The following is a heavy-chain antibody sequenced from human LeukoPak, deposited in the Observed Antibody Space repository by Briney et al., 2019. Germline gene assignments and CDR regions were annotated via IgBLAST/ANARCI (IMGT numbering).Heavy chain of an antibody. CDR1: GFTFRSYS. CDR3: ARPATTREFDYYYYYIDV. CDR2: IDPSRTYI. V-gene: IGHV3-21*04. J-gene: IGHJ6*03. Sequence: PGGSLRLSCAASGFTFRSYSMNWVRQAPGKGLEWVSAIDPSRTYIYYADSVKGRFTISRDNAKNSLYLQMNSLRAEDTALYHCARPATTREFDYYYYYIDVWGKGTTVTVSS. D-gene: IGHD3-10*01.